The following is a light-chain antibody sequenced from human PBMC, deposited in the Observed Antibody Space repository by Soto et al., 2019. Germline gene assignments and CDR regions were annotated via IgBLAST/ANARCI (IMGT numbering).Light chain of an antibody. J-gene: IGKJ1*01. Sequence: DIQMTQAPSTISASVGDRVTITCRASQSLHAWLAWYQQKPGKAPKLLIYDVSTLDSGVPSRFSVSAYGTECTLTLSSLESDDFATYYCQQYHRYSTFGQGTRVDIK. CDR1: QSLHAW. CDR2: DVS. CDR3: QQYHRYST. V-gene: IGKV1-5*01.